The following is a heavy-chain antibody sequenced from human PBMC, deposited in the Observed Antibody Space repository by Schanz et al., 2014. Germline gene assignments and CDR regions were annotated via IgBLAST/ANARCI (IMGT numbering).Heavy chain of an antibody. V-gene: IGHV3-21*01. J-gene: IGHJ3*02. CDR3: ARSYHDDDDYTRALDM. CDR1: GFSFSDYS. CDR2: IGRRGQVI. D-gene: IGHD3-16*01. Sequence: EVQLVESGGGLVKPGGSLRLSCAASGFSFSDYSMNWVRQAPGKGPEWVACIGRRGQVIYYADSMEGRFTISRDNAQNSLFLQMNSLRVEDTAVYYCARSYHDDDDYTRALDMWGQGTMVTVSS.